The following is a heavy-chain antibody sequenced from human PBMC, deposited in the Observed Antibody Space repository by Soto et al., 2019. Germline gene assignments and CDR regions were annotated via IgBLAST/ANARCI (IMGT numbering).Heavy chain of an antibody. J-gene: IGHJ3*02. CDR1: GFIFSPYG. V-gene: IGHV3-33*01. Sequence: PGGSLRLSCAASGFIFSPYGIHWVRQAPGKGLEWVAIIRNDGSDKYYAESVTGRFTISRDNSKNTVYLQMNSLRAEDTALYFFARATRMAPLDIGGQGTMVT. CDR3: ARATRMAPLDI. CDR2: IRNDGSDK.